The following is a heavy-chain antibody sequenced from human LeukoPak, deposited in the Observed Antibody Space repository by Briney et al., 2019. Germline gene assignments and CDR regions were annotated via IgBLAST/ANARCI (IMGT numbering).Heavy chain of an antibody. J-gene: IGHJ6*03. V-gene: IGHV4-4*09. CDR1: GGSISSYY. CDR3: ARQRSDQGLDYYYSTHV. CDR2: VYTSGST. Sequence: SETMSLSCTVAGGSISSYYWSWRRQPPGKGLEWSGYVYTSGSTNYNPYLKSRVTISVDTSKTPFSLKLSSAPAADTAVYYCARQRSDQGLDYYYSTHVWGRGTTVTVSS. D-gene: IGHD6-25*01.